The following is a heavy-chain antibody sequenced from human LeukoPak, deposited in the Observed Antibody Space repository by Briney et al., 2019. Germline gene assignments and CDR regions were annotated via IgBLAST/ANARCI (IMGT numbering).Heavy chain of an antibody. J-gene: IGHJ5*02. CDR1: GGSISSGSYY. CDR2: IYTSGST. V-gene: IGHV4-61*02. D-gene: IGHD2-2*01. Sequence: PSQTLSLTCTVSGGSISSGSYYWIWIRQPAGKGLEWIRRIYTSGSTNYNPSLKNRVTISVDTSKNQFSLKLSSVPAADTAVYYCARELLGYCSSTSCHTADWFDPWGQGTLVTVSS. CDR3: ARELLGYCSSTSCHTADWFDP.